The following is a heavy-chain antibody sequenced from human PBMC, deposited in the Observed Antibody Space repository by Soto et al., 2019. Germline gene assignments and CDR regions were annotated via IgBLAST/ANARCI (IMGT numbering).Heavy chain of an antibody. CDR3: ARDVGATGD. CDR1: GYTFTSYS. CDR2: INAGNGNT. J-gene: IGHJ4*02. V-gene: IGHV1-3*01. Sequence: QVQLVKYGAEVKKPGASVKVSCKASGYTFTSYSMPWVRQEPGQRLEWLGWINAGNGNTKYSQKFQGRVTITRDTSASTAYMELSSLRSEDTAVYSCARDVGATGDWGQGTLVTVSS. D-gene: IGHD1-26*01.